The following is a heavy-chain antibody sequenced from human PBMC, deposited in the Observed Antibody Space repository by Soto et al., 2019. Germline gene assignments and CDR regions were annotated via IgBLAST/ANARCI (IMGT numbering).Heavy chain of an antibody. CDR1: GFTFSSYG. J-gene: IGHJ6*02. CDR2: IWYDGSNK. Sequence: PGGSLRLSCAASGFTFSSYGMHWVRQAPGKGLEWVAVIWYDGSNKYYADSVKGRFTISRDNSKNTLYPQMNSLRAEDTAVYYCARVAVAGSDYDMDVWGQGTTVTVSS. CDR3: ARVAVAGSDYDMDV. D-gene: IGHD6-19*01. V-gene: IGHV3-33*01.